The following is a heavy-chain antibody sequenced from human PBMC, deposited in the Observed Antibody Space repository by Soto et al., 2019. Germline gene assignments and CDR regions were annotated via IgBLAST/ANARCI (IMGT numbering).Heavy chain of an antibody. D-gene: IGHD3-10*01. CDR2: IDWNSGSI. J-gene: IGHJ6*01. V-gene: IGHV3-9*03. CDR3: AKDRGSGSYAANYYYYGMDV. Sequence: EEQLVESGGGLVQPGRSLRLSCAASGFTFDDYAMHWVRQAPGKGLEWVSGIDWNSGSIGYAEPEKGRFTISRNNAKTSIHLEMNSLIADDMALYSCAKDRGSGSYAANYYYYGMDVWGQGTTVTVCS. CDR1: GFTFDDYA.